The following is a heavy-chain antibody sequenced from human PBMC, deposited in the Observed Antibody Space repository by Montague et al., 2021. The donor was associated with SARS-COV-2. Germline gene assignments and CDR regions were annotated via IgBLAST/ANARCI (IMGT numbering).Heavy chain of an antibody. Sequence: SETLSLTCGVFGASITSGGYYWGWIRQAPGKGLEWIGSINYVQATFYNPSLKSRVTMSVDTSKNQFSLRLSSVTAADTTVYYCASPHLENNNGWGPTLDVWGQGTTVTVSS. V-gene: IGHV4-39*01. CDR3: ASPHLENNNGWGPTLDV. D-gene: IGHD6-19*01. CDR2: INYVQAT. CDR1: GASITSGGYY. J-gene: IGHJ6*02.